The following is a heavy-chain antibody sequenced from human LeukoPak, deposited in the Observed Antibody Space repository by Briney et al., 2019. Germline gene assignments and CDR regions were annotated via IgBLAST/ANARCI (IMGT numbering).Heavy chain of an antibody. Sequence: PGGSLRLSCAASGFTFSSYEMNWVRQAPGKGLERVSYISSSGSTIYYADSVKGRFTISRDNAKNSLYLQMNSLRAEDTAVYYCVRDWGYDSSGYWQKYFDTWGQGTLVTVSS. CDR2: ISSSGSTI. J-gene: IGHJ4*02. D-gene: IGHD3-22*01. CDR1: GFTFSSYE. V-gene: IGHV3-48*03. CDR3: VRDWGYDSSGYWQKYFDT.